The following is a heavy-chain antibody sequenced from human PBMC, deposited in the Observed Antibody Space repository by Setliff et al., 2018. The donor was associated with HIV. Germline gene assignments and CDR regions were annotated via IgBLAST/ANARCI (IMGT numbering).Heavy chain of an antibody. D-gene: IGHD3-3*01. CDR1: GYTLAGYF. J-gene: IGHJ1*01. V-gene: IGHV1-2*02. Sequence: ASVKVSCKASGYTLAGYFMHWVRQAPGQGLEWMGWINPNSGGTNYAQKFQGRVTMTRDTSISTAYLDLSRLTSDDTAIYYCAREAGNPHWYYDTWSGPRSGYLQHWGQGTLVTVSS. CDR3: AREAGNPHWYYDTWSGPRSGYLQH. CDR2: INPNSGGT.